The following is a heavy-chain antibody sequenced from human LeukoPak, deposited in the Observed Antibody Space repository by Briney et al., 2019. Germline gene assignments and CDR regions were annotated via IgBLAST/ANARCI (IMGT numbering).Heavy chain of an antibody. D-gene: IGHD2-8*01. V-gene: IGHV3-48*03. CDR1: GFTFSSYE. CDR3: GESRQYVGVFDI. J-gene: IGHJ3*02. CDR2: ISSSSTII. Sequence: GGSLRLSCAASGFTFSSYELYWVRQAPGKGLEWISYISSSSTIIKYADSVRGRCTISRDDARESLYLQMSSLRADDTAIYYCGESRQYVGVFDIGGQGTLVTVSS.